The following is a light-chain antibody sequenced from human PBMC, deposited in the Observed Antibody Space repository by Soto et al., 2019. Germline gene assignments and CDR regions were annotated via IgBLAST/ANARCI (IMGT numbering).Light chain of an antibody. J-gene: IGKJ1*01. CDR3: QPYGSSLWT. CDR1: QSVSSY. Sequence: EIVMTQSPATLSVSPGERATLSCRASQSVSSYLARYQQKPGQAPRLLIYGASSRATAIPDRFSGSGSGTDFTLTIRRLEPEDFAVYSCQPYGSSLWTFGQGTKVDI. V-gene: IGKV3-20*01. CDR2: GAS.